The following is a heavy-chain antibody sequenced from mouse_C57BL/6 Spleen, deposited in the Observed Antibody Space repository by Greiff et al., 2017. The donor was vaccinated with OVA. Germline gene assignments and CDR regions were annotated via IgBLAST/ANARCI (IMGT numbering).Heavy chain of an antibody. D-gene: IGHD4-1*01. CDR3: ARGDWDVNVSFDY. CDR2: IWSGGST. V-gene: IGHV2-2*01. CDR1: GFSLTSYG. Sequence: VQRVESGPGLVQPSQSLSITCTVSGFSLTSYGVHWVRQSPGKGLEWLGVIWSGGSTDYNAAFISRLSISKDNSKSQVFFKMNSLQADDTAIYYCARGDWDVNVSFDYWGQGTTLTVSS. J-gene: IGHJ2*01.